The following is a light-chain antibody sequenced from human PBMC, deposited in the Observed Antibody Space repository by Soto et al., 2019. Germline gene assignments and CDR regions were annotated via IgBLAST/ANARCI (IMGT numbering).Light chain of an antibody. CDR1: QSVGTN. J-gene: IGKJ1*01. Sequence: EIVMTQSPASLSVPPGERATLSCRASQSVGTNFAWYLQKPGQAPRLLIYGASTRATAVPARFTASGSGTEFTLSISSLQSDDFGVYYCQQYDTWPRTFGQGTKVDIK. V-gene: IGKV3-15*01. CDR3: QQYDTWPRT. CDR2: GAS.